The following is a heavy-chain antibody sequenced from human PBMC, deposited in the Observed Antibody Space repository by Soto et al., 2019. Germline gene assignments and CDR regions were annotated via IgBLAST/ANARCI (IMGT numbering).Heavy chain of an antibody. CDR2: IYYSGST. CDR1: GVSISSGGYY. D-gene: IGHD1-1*01. CDR3: AREGLERPHAFDI. Sequence: PSETLPLTCTVSGVSISSGGYYWSWIRKHPGKGLEWIGYIYYSGSTYYNPSLKSRVTISVDTSKNQFSLKLSSVTAADTAVYYCAREGLERPHAFDIWGQGTMVTVSS. J-gene: IGHJ3*02. V-gene: IGHV4-31*03.